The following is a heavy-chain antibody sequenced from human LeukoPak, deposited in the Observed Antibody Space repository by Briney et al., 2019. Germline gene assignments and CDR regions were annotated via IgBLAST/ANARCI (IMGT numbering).Heavy chain of an antibody. CDR1: GYTLTELS. Sequence: ASVKVSCKVSGYTLTELSMHWVRQAHGKGLEWMGGFDPEDGETIYAQKFQGRVTMTEDTSTDTAYMELSSLRSEDTAVYYCAGGPPLRGSYDYWGQGTLVTVSS. CDR2: FDPEDGET. J-gene: IGHJ4*02. CDR3: AGGPPLRGSYDY. V-gene: IGHV1-24*01. D-gene: IGHD1-26*01.